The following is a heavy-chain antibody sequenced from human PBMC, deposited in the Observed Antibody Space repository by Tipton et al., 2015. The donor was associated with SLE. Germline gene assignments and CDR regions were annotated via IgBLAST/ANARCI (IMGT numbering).Heavy chain of an antibody. CDR1: RGSFNDAW. CDR3: ARDGSSAWYPYFDY. V-gene: IGHV4-34*01. J-gene: IGHJ4*02. D-gene: IGHD6-19*01. Sequence: TLSLTCAGDRGSFNDAWWSWIRRPPGRGLGWIGEFTRRGGTNFNPSPRSRASISADGSKNQFSLNLKSMTAADTGVYYCARDGSSAWYPYFDYWGQGTLVTVSS. CDR2: FTRRGGT.